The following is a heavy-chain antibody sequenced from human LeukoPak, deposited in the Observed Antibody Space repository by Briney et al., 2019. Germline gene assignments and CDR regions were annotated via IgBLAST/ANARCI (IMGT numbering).Heavy chain of an antibody. CDR2: INPSGGST. Sequence: ASVKVSCKASGYTFTSYYMHWVRQAPGQGLEWMGIINPSGGSTSYAQKFQGRVTMTRDTSTSTVYMELSSLRSEDTAVYYCARGHDYVWGSYRPFDYWGQETLVTVSS. D-gene: IGHD3-16*02. J-gene: IGHJ4*02. V-gene: IGHV1-46*01. CDR1: GYTFTSYY. CDR3: ARGHDYVWGSYRPFDY.